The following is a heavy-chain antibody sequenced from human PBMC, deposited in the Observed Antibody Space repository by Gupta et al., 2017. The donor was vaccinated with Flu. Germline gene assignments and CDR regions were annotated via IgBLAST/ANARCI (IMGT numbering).Heavy chain of an antibody. D-gene: IGHD2-21*02. V-gene: IGHV4-39*01. Sequence: QLQLQESGPGLVKPSETLSLTCTVSGGSIRSRTYYWGWIRQPPGKGLEWIASIYYNGNTHYNPSLKSRVTMSVDTSKNQFSLRLSSVTAADTAVYYCARASTAGWFDPWGQGTLVTVSS. CDR3: ARASTAGWFDP. CDR1: GGSIRSRTYY. CDR2: IYYNGNT. J-gene: IGHJ5*02.